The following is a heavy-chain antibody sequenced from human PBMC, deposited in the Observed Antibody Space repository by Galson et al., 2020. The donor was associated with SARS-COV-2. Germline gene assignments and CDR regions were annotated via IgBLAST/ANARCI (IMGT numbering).Heavy chain of an antibody. CDR3: VGVRRGGSPYGLHV. CDR1: GDSVSSNSAA. D-gene: IGHD1-26*01. CDR2: TYYRSRWFN. V-gene: IGHV6-1*01. Sequence: SQTLSLTCDISGDSVSSNSAAWNWIRQSPSRGLEWLGRTYYRSRWFNDYAVSVKSRITINPDTSKNQVSLELNSVTPEDTAVYYCVGVRRGGSPYGLHVWGQGTMVTVSS. J-gene: IGHJ3*01.